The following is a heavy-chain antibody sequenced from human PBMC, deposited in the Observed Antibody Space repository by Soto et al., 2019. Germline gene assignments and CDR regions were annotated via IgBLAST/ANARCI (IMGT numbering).Heavy chain of an antibody. CDR3: AREDYYDSSGYYRSAFDI. Sequence: GESLKISCKGSGYSFTSYWIGWVRQMPGKGLEWMGIIHPGDSDTRYSPSFQGQVTISADKSISTAYLQWSSLRASDTAMYYCAREDYYDSSGYYRSAFDIWGQGTMVTVSS. CDR1: GYSFTSYW. V-gene: IGHV5-51*01. J-gene: IGHJ3*02. D-gene: IGHD3-22*01. CDR2: IHPGDSDT.